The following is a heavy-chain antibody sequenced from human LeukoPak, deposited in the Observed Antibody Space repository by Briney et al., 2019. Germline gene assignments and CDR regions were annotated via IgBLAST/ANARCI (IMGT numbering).Heavy chain of an antibody. Sequence: TGGSLRLSCAASGFTFSSYAMHWVRQAPGKGLEWVAVISYDGSNKYYADSVKGRFTISRDNSKNTLYLQMNSLRAEDTAVYYCARDKMHYGSGEFDYWGQGTLVTVSS. D-gene: IGHD3-10*01. CDR2: ISYDGSNK. CDR3: ARDKMHYGSGEFDY. CDR1: GFTFSSYA. V-gene: IGHV3-30-3*01. J-gene: IGHJ4*02.